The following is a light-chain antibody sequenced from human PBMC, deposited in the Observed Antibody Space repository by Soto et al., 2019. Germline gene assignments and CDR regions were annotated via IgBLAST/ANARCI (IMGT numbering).Light chain of an antibody. CDR3: MQTIQLPIT. CDR2: EVS. CDR1: QSLLQSDGKTC. J-gene: IGKJ5*01. Sequence: DIVMTQTPLSLSVTRGQPASISCKSSQSLLQSDGKTCLFWLLQKPGQPPKLLIYEVSKRFSGVPDRFSGSGSGTELTMKISRLEDEDVGVYYRMQTIQLPITFGQGTRLEIK. V-gene: IGKV2D-29*01.